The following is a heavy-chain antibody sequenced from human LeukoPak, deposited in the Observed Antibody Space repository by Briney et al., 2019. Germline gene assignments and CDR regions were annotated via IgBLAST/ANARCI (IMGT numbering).Heavy chain of an antibody. CDR3: VRLDDSYDRSGYANVVEY. CDR1: GYTFTGYY. D-gene: IGHD3-22*01. CDR2: FNPNSGGT. Sequence: GASVKVSCKASGYTFTGYYMHWVRQAPEQGLEWMGRFNPNSGGTNYAQKFQGRVTMTRDTSIRTAYMELSRLRSDDTAVYICVRLDDSYDRSGYANVVEYCGPGDLVTVSS. J-gene: IGHJ4*02. V-gene: IGHV1-2*06.